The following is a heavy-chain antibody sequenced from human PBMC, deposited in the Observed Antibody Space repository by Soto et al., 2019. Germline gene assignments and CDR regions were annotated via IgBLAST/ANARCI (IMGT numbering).Heavy chain of an antibody. Sequence: PGGSLRLSCAASGFTFSSYGMHWVRQAPGKGLEWVAVISYDGSNKYYADSVKGRFTISRDNSKNTLYLQMNSLRAEDTAVYYCAKDRKGVIMNWFDPWGQGTLVTVSS. CDR2: ISYDGSNK. D-gene: IGHD3-10*01. V-gene: IGHV3-30*18. CDR1: GFTFSSYG. J-gene: IGHJ5*02. CDR3: AKDRKGVIMNWFDP.